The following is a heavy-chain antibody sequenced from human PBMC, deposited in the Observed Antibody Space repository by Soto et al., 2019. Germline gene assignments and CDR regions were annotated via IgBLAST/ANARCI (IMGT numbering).Heavy chain of an antibody. CDR2: ISYDGSNK. CDR1: GFTFSSYA. V-gene: IGHV3-30-3*01. CDR3: ARDRGDLGYYYYYGMDV. Sequence: LRLSCTASGFTFSSYAMHWVRQAPGKGLEWVAVISYDGSNKYYADSVKGRFTISRDNSKNTLYLQMNSLRAEDTAVYYCARDRGDLGYYYYYGMDVWGQGTTVTVSS. J-gene: IGHJ6*02. D-gene: IGHD3-16*01.